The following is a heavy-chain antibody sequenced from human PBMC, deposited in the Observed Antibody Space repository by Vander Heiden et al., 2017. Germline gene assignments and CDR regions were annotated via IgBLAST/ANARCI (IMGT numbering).Heavy chain of an antibody. D-gene: IGHD2-21*01. CDR3: GIVVVNAGLGY. CDR1: GFSFSSYA. J-gene: IGHJ4*02. CDR2: ISAIDGTT. Sequence: EVQLLESGGGLVQPGGSLRLSCAASGFSFSSYAMSWVRQAPGKGLEGVSAISAIDGTTNYADSVKGRFTISRDNSKNTLHLQMNSLRAADTAVYYCGIVVVNAGLGYWGQGTLVTVAS. V-gene: IGHV3-23*01.